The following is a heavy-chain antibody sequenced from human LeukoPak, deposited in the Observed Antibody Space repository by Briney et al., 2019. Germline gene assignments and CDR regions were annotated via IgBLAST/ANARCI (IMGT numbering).Heavy chain of an antibody. CDR3: AKDYCGGDCYSGWYFDL. J-gene: IGHJ2*01. V-gene: IGHV3-9*01. CDR2: ISYNSDTI. CDR1: GFTFDDYA. Sequence: GRSLRLSCAASGFTFDDYAMHWVWQAPGKGLEWVSGISYNSDTIAYADSVKGRFTISRDNAKNSLYLQMNSLRAEDTALYYCAKDYCGGDCYSGWYFDLWGRGTLVTVSS. D-gene: IGHD2-21*02.